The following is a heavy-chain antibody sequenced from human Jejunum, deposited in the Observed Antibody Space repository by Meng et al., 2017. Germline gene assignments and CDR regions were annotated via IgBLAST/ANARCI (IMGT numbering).Heavy chain of an antibody. CDR2: IDPSEST. Sequence: AQQQEAGPGLVKPSGTLSLTCAVAGASSSRTNWWSWVRQPPGKGLEWIGKIDPSESTHYNPSLKGRVTISADRSKNQFSLRLTSVTAADTAIYYCARAYCTDVSCHDFFDSWGQGTLVTVSS. CDR3: ARAYCTDVSCHDFFDS. J-gene: IGHJ4*02. V-gene: IGHV4-4*02. CDR1: GASSSRTNW. D-gene: IGHD2-8*01.